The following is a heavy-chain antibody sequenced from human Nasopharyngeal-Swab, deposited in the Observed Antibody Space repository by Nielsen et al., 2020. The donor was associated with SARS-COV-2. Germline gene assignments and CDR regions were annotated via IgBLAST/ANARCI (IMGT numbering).Heavy chain of an antibody. D-gene: IGHD6-19*01. V-gene: IGHV3-9*01. Sequence: SLKISCAASGFTFDDYAMHWVRQAPGKGLAWVSGISWNSGSIGYADSVKGRFTISRDNAKNSLYLQMNSLRAEDTALYYCAKDMAPCSDYGSGCVWYYYGMDVWGQGTTVTVSS. CDR1: GFTFDDYA. CDR3: AKDMAPCSDYGSGCVWYYYGMDV. CDR2: ISWNSGSI. J-gene: IGHJ6*02.